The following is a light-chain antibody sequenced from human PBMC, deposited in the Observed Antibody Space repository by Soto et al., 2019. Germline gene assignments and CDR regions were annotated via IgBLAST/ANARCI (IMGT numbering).Light chain of an antibody. V-gene: IGKV3-20*01. CDR2: GTS. CDR1: QSVSSSY. Sequence: EIVLTQSPGTLSLSPGERATLSCRASQSVSSSYLSWYQQQPGQAPRFLIYGTSSWTTAIPDRFSGSGSGTAFTLTISRPEPEDFAVYYCQQYGSSSWTFGQGTKVEVK. J-gene: IGKJ1*01. CDR3: QQYGSSSWT.